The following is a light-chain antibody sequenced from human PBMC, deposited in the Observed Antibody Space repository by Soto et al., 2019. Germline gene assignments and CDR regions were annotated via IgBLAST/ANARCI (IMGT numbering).Light chain of an antibody. J-gene: IGKJ1*01. V-gene: IGKV3D-15*01. Sequence: EIGMTQSPDTLSVSPGERATLSCRASQSISINVAWYQQRPGQTPRLLIYDASTRATGIPARFSGSGSGTEFTLTISSLQSEDFAVYFCQHYNYWPWTFGQGTKV. CDR2: DAS. CDR1: QSISIN. CDR3: QHYNYWPWT.